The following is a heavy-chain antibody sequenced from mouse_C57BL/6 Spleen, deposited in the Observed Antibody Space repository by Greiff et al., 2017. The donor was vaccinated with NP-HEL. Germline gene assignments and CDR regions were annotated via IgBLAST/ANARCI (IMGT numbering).Heavy chain of an antibody. D-gene: IGHD1-1*01. V-gene: IGHV14-1*01. Sequence: VQLQQSGAELVRPGASVKLSCTASGFNIKDYYMHWVKQRPEQGLEWIGRIDPEDGDTEYAPEFQGKATMTADTSSNTAYLQLSSLTSEDTAVYYCTTSYGSSYDYFDYWGQGTTLTVSS. CDR3: TTSYGSSYDYFDY. J-gene: IGHJ2*01. CDR1: GFNIKDYY. CDR2: IDPEDGDT.